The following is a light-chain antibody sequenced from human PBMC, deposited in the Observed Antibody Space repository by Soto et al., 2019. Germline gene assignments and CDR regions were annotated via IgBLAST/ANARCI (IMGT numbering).Light chain of an antibody. Sequence: AMQLTQSPSSLSASVGDSVTITCRANQGIASALAWYQQKPGKAPKLLIYDASSLESGVPSRFSGSGSGTDFTLTISSLQPEDFATYYCQRLLTIGQGTKVEIK. CDR1: QGIASA. V-gene: IGKV1-13*02. J-gene: IGKJ1*01. CDR2: DAS. CDR3: QRLLT.